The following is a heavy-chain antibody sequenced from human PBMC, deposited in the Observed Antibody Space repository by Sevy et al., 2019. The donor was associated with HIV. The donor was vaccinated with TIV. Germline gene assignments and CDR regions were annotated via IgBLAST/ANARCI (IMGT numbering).Heavy chain of an antibody. V-gene: IGHV4-39*01. CDR1: GGSISSSSYY. D-gene: IGHD3-22*01. CDR2: IYYSGST. J-gene: IGHJ5*02. CDR3: ARLYYYDSSDYYSPNWFDP. Sequence: TLSLTCTVSGGSISSSSYYWGWIRQPPGKGLEWIGSIYYSGSTYYNPSLKSRVTISVDTSKNQFSLKLSSVTAADTAVYYCARLYYYDSSDYYSPNWFDPWGQGTLVTVSS.